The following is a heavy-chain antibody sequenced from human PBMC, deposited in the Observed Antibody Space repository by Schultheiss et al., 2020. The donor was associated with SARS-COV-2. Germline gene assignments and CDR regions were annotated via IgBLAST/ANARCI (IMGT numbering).Heavy chain of an antibody. Sequence: GGSLRLSCAASGFTFSSYWMHWVRQAPGKGLEWVAVISYDGSNKYYADSVKGRFTISRDNAKNTLYLQMNSLRADDTAVYYCAADRVYYGLDVWGLGTTVTVSS. CDR3: AADRVYYGLDV. V-gene: IGHV3-30*12. CDR2: ISYDGSNK. J-gene: IGHJ6*02. CDR1: GFTFSSYW.